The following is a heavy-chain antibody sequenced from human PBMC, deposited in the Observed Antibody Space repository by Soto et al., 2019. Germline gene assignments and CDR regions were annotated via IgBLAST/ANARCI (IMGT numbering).Heavy chain of an antibody. CDR2: IPQEGGDG. D-gene: IGHD2-15*01. CDR3: ARDQLILPAHDFFYGSDV. V-gene: IGHV3-7*03. CDR1: GFTFSMYS. J-gene: IGHJ6*02. Sequence: DVQLVESGGGLVQPGESLKLSCAVSGFTFSMYSMSWVRQAPGKGLEWVAKIPQEGGDGHYLDSVKGRFIISRDNAKNSLYLQMNSLRGEDTAVYYCARDQLILPAHDFFYGSDVWGQGATVTVSS.